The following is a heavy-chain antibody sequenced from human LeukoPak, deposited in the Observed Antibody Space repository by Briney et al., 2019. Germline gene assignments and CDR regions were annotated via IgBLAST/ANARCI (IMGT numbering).Heavy chain of an antibody. J-gene: IGHJ4*02. CDR2: IYYSGST. CDR1: GGSISSYY. V-gene: IGHV4-59*01. D-gene: IGHD6-19*01. CDR3: AREGSGHPRTINFDY. Sequence: SETLSLTCTVSGGSISSYYWSWVRQPPGKGLEWIGYIYYSGSTNYNPSLKSRVTISVDTSKNQFSLKLSSVTAADTAVYYCAREGSGHPRTINFDYWGQGTLVTVSS.